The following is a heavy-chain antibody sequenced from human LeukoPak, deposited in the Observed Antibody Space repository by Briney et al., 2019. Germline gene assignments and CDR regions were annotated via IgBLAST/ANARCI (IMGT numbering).Heavy chain of an antibody. CDR2: IVEDGSET. CDR3: ARDPNRRLDL. V-gene: IGHV3-7*01. CDR1: GFLFSSYW. Sequence: GGSLRLSCTTSGFLFSSYWQIWVRQAPGKGLEWVASIVEDGSETYYLDSVKGRFTFSRDNAKNSLYLQMNSLRGEDTAVYYCARDPNRRLDLWGQGTLVTVSS. J-gene: IGHJ5*02.